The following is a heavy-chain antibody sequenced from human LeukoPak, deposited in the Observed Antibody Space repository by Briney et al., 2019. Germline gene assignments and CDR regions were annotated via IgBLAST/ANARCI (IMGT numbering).Heavy chain of an antibody. D-gene: IGHD5-18*01. CDR2: ISGSGGST. CDR3: ARENGHIYGYAFLDQ. Sequence: QPGGSLRLSCAASGFPLRRYAMSWVRQAPGKGLEWVSGISGSGGSTYYADSVKGRFTISRDSSKNTLYLQMNSLRAEDTAFYFCARENGHIYGYAFLDQWGQGILVTVSS. J-gene: IGHJ4*02. CDR1: GFPLRRYA. V-gene: IGHV3-23*01.